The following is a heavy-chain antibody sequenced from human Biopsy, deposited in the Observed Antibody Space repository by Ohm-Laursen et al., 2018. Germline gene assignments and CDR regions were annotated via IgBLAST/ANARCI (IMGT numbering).Heavy chain of an antibody. J-gene: IGHJ5*02. CDR2: INAKTGDT. V-gene: IGHV1-2*02. D-gene: IGHD3-22*01. CDR1: GYTFTGYH. CDR3: TRGGYYYDSLAYYYWFDP. Sequence: EASVKVSCKASGYTFTGYHVHWVRQAPGQGLEWMGWINAKTGDTNYAQKFQGRVTMTRDTSISTAYVDLSSLRSDDTAAYYCTRGGYYYDSLAYYYWFDPWGQGTLVTVSS.